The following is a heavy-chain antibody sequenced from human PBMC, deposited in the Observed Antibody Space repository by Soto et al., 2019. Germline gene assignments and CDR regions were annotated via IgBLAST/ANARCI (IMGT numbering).Heavy chain of an antibody. CDR1: GYTFTTYG. V-gene: IGHV1-18*01. J-gene: IGHJ4*02. D-gene: IGHD3-16*02. CDR3: ARVSEPQLYDYVWGSYRLIDY. CDR2: ISAYNGNT. Sequence: GASVKVSCKASGYTFTTYGISWVRQAPGQGLEWMGWISAYNGNTNYAQKLQGRVTMTTDTSTSTAYMELRSLRSDDTAVYYCARVSEPQLYDYVWGSYRLIDYWGQATLVSVSS.